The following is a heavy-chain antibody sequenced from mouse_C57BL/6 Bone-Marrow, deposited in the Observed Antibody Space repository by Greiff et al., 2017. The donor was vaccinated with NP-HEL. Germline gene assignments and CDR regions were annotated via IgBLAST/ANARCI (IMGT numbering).Heavy chain of an antibody. D-gene: IGHD1-1*01. CDR1: GYTFTSYW. CDR3: ARSVITTVVAPRYYAMDY. Sequence: QVQLQQPGAELVKPGASVKLSCKASGYTFTSYWMHWVKQRPGQGLEWIGMIHPNSGSTNYNEKFKSKATLTVDNSSSTAYMQLSSLTSEDTAVYYCARSVITTVVAPRYYAMDYWGQGTSVTVSS. CDR2: IHPNSGST. V-gene: IGHV1-64*01. J-gene: IGHJ4*01.